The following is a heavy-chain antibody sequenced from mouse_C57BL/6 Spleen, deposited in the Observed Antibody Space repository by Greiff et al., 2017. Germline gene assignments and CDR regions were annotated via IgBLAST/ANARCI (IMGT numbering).Heavy chain of an antibody. CDR1: GFTFSDYY. V-gene: IGHV5-16*01. Sequence: EVKLMESEGGLVQPGSSMKLSCTASGFTFSDYYMAWVRQVPEKGLEWVANINYDGSSTYYLDSLKSRFIISRDNAKNILYLQMSSLKSEDTATYYCARDLDYGNFDYWGQGTTLTVSS. CDR3: ARDLDYGNFDY. D-gene: IGHD2-1*01. CDR2: INYDGSST. J-gene: IGHJ2*01.